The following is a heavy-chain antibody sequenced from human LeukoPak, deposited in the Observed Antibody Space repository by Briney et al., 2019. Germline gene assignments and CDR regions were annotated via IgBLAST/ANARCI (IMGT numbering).Heavy chain of an antibody. D-gene: IGHD6-6*01. CDR1: GFTFSSYA. CDR3: ARLISTSSSRFSDY. Sequence: GGSLRLSFAASGFTFSSYATSWVRQAPGKGLEWVSAISISGENTYYADSVKGRFTISRDTSRNTLYLQMHSLRAEDTAVYYCARLISTSSSRFSDYWGQGTLVTVSS. V-gene: IGHV3-23*01. J-gene: IGHJ4*02. CDR2: ISISGENT.